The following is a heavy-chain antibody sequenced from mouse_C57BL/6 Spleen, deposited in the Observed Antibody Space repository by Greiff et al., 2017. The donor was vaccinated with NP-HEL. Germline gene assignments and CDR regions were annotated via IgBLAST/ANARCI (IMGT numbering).Heavy chain of an antibody. Sequence: EVKLVDSGEGLVKPGGSLKLSCAASGFTFSSYAMSWVRQTPEKRLEWVAYISSGGDYIYYADTVKGRFTISRDNARNTLYLQMSSLKSEDTAMYYCTRDERNYGSTYFDYWGQGTTLTVSS. CDR3: TRDERNYGSTYFDY. J-gene: IGHJ2*01. V-gene: IGHV5-9-1*02. CDR2: ISSGGDYI. D-gene: IGHD1-1*01. CDR1: GFTFSSYA.